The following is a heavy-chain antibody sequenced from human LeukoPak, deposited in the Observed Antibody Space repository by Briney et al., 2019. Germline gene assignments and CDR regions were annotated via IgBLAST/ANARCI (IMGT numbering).Heavy chain of an antibody. CDR1: GGSISNYY. D-gene: IGHD1-1*01. CDR3: ARDRELGY. Sequence: PSETLSLTCTVSGGSISNYYWSWIRQSPGKGPEWIGWSYHRGSTSYNPSLKSRVAISVDTSKNQFSLKLSSVTAADTAVYYCARDRELGYWGQGTLAIVSS. CDR2: SYHRGST. V-gene: IGHV4-59*01. J-gene: IGHJ4*02.